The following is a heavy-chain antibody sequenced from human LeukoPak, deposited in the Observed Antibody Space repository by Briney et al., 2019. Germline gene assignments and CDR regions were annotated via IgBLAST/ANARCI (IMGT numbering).Heavy chain of an antibody. J-gene: IGHJ4*02. D-gene: IGHD3-16*01. Sequence: PGGSLRFSCAASGFTFSTYNMNWVRQAPGEGLEWLSYISSGSSTIYYADSVEGRFTISRDNAKNSLYLQMNSLRDEDTAVYYYARGETARVDYWGQGILVTVSS. CDR2: ISSGSSTI. V-gene: IGHV3-48*02. CDR3: ARGETARVDY. CDR1: GFTFSTYN.